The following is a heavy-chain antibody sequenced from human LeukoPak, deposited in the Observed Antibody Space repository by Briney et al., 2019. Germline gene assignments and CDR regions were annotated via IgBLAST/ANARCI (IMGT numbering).Heavy chain of an antibody. CDR1: GCSFTSLY. Sequence: ASVKVSCKASGCSFTSLYMHWVRQASGQPPEWMGAIDPSGGTTRYAQKFQGRITMTRDTSTSTVHLELSSLRYDDTAVYYCARDRARVGTKDDAFDVWGQGTMVIVSS. CDR3: ARDRARVGTKDDAFDV. CDR2: IDPSGGTT. D-gene: IGHD3-10*01. J-gene: IGHJ3*01. V-gene: IGHV1-46*01.